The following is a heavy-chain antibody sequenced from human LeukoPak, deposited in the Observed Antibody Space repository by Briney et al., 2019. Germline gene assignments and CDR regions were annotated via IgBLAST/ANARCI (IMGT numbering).Heavy chain of an antibody. D-gene: IGHD3-3*01. Sequence: SETLSLTCTVSGGSISSYYWSWIRQPPGKGLEWIGYIYYSGSTNYNPSLKSRVTISVDTSKNQFSLKLSSVTAADTAVYYCARGPDYDFWSGYYHFDYWGQGTLVTVSS. CDR3: ARGPDYDFWSGYYHFDY. J-gene: IGHJ4*02. CDR2: IYYSGST. V-gene: IGHV4-59*01. CDR1: GGSISSYY.